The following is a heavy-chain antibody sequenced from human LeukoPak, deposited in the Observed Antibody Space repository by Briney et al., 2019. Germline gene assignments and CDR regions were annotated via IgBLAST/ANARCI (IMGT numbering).Heavy chain of an antibody. D-gene: IGHD4-17*01. CDR1: GGTFSSYA. J-gene: IGHJ4*02. V-gene: IGHV1-69*04. CDR2: IIPILGIA. Sequence: ASVTVSCKASGGTFSSYAISWVRQAPGQGLEWMGRIIPILGIANYAQKFQGRVTITADKSTSTAYMELSSLRSEDTAVYYCARDPSYVEWGQGTLVTVSS. CDR3: ARDPSYVE.